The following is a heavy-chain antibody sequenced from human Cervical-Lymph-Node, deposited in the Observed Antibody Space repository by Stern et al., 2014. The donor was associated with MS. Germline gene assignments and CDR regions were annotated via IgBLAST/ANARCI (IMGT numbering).Heavy chain of an antibody. CDR1: GYIFTGYY. V-gene: IGHV1-2*02. CDR2: IKPNTGGT. Sequence: QGQLGQSGAEVKKPGASVKVSCKTSGYIFTGYYIHWVRQAPGQGLEWMAWIKPNTGGTKYAQKFQGRVTMSRDTSISTAYVELSSLTSDDTAVYYCARDQRGITIFGVVTDYYYLGMDVWGQGTTVTVSS. D-gene: IGHD3-3*01. J-gene: IGHJ6*02. CDR3: ARDQRGITIFGVVTDYYYLGMDV.